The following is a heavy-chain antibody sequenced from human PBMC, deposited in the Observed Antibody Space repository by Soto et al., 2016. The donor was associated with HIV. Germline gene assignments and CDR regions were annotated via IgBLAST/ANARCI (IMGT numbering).Heavy chain of an antibody. CDR1: GGTFTTPA. D-gene: IGHD4-17*01. Sequence: QVQLVQSGAEVKKPGSSVKVSCKASGGTFTTPAISWVRQAPGQGLDWMGGIIPILVITKYVQKFQGRVTITADKSTSTVYMELSTLRSDDTAVYYCARGPYYGDYPDYSYYYMDVWGKGTTVTVSS. J-gene: IGHJ6*03. CDR3: ARGPYYGDYPDYSYYYMDV. CDR2: IIPILVIT. V-gene: IGHV1-69*10.